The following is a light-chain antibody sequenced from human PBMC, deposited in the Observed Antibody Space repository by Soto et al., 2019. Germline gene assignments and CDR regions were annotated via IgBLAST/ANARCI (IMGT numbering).Light chain of an antibody. CDR3: SSYAGSSNV. CDR2: EVN. J-gene: IGLJ1*01. CDR1: SSDVGGYNY. V-gene: IGLV2-8*01. Sequence: QSALTQPPSASGSPGQSGAISCTGTSSDVGGYNYVSWYQQHPGKAPKLMIYEVNERPSGVPDRFSGSKSGNTASLTVSGFQAEDEADYYCSSYAGSSNVFGTGTKLTVL.